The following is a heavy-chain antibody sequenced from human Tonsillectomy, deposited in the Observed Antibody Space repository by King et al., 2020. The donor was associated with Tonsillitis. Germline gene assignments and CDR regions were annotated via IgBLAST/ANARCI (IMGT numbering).Heavy chain of an antibody. J-gene: IGHJ4*02. Sequence: VQLVESGGGVVQPGRSLRLSCTASGFTFSTYAMQWVRQAPGKGLEWVAFISNDGSNYYKADSVKGRFTISRDNSKNTLSLQMNSLRADDTAVYYRAGEGSLGRSWPFDYWGQGILVTVSS. CDR2: ISNDGSNY. CDR1: GFTFSTYA. CDR3: AGEGSLGRSWPFDY. V-gene: IGHV3-30-3*01. D-gene: IGHD6-13*01.